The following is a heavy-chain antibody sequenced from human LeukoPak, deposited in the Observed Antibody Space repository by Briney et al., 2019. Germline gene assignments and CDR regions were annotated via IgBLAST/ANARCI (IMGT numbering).Heavy chain of an antibody. J-gene: IGHJ6*03. CDR2: IRYDGSNK. CDR3: AKETVTPVGGYYYYMDV. CDR1: RFNFGRFW. D-gene: IGHD4-11*01. Sequence: GGSLRLSCAGSRFNFGRFWMNWVRQAPGKGLEWVAFIRYDGSNKYYADSVKGRFTISRDNSKNTLYLQMNSLRAEDTAVYYCAKETVTPVGGYYYYMDVWGKGATVTVSS. V-gene: IGHV3-30*02.